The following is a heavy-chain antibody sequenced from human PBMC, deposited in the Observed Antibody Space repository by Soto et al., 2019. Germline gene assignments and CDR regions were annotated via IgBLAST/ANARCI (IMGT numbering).Heavy chain of an antibody. D-gene: IGHD3-9*01. CDR2: ISVSGTMR. Sequence: QLVESGGGSVQPGRSLIRSCAPSGFTFSSYEMNWVRQAPGKGLEWVSYISVSGTMRFYADAVKGRFTISRDNTKKILYLQMNSLRAEDTALYYCATSGLTGTVWGQGTTVTVSS. V-gene: IGHV3-48*03. J-gene: IGHJ6*02. CDR3: ATSGLTGTV. CDR1: GFTFSSYE.